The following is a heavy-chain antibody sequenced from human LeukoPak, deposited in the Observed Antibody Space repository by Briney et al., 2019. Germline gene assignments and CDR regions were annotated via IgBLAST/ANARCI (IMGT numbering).Heavy chain of an antibody. CDR1: GFTFSSYG. J-gene: IGHJ4*02. CDR2: LSYDGSNK. CDR3: AKVGRYYDSSGYHIDY. V-gene: IGHV3-30*18. Sequence: GGSLRLSCAASGFTFSSYGMHWVRQAPGKGLEWVAVLSYDGSNKYYADSVKGRFTISRDNSKNTLYLQMNSLRAEDTAVYYCAKVGRYYDSSGYHIDYWGQGTLVTVSS. D-gene: IGHD3-22*01.